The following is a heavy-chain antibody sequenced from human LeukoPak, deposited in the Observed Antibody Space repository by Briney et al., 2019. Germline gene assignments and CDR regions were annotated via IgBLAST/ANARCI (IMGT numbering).Heavy chain of an antibody. V-gene: IGHV3-23*01. CDR3: AKDPNGDYIGAYDF. D-gene: IGHD4-17*01. J-gene: IGHJ3*01. CDR2: ITGSGANT. CDR1: GFTFSNYV. Sequence: GGSLRLSCAASGFTFSNYVMIWVRQAPRRGLEWVSTITGSGANTYYADSVTGRFTISRDNSKNTLFLQMNSLRAEDTAVHYCAKDPNGDYIGAYDFWGQGTMVSVSS.